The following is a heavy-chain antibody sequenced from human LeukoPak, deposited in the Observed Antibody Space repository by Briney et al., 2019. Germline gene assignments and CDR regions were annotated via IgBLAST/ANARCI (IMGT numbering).Heavy chain of an antibody. CDR1: GFTFSSYG. J-gene: IGHJ1*01. D-gene: IGHD4-17*01. Sequence: GGSLRLSCAASGFTFSSYGMHWVRQAPGRGLEWVSSIRPSGDNTYYGDSVKGRFTISRDNSKNTLYLQMNSLRAEDTAVYYCAKEIYGDSTGGRFQHWGQGTLVTVSS. CDR3: AKEIYGDSTGGRFQH. V-gene: IGHV3-23*01. CDR2: IRPSGDNT.